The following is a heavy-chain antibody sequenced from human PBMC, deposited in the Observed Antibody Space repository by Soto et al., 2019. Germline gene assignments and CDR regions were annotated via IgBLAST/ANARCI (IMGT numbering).Heavy chain of an antibody. V-gene: IGHV4-59*01. Sequence: QVQLQESGPGLVKPSETLSLTCTVSGCSISSYYWSWIRQPPGKGLECIGYIYYSGSTNYNPSLKSRGTISVDTSKNQFSLKRSAVTAAYTAVYYFGRFPSGYSYWHFDYWGQGTLVTVSS. CDR1: GCSISSYY. J-gene: IGHJ4*02. CDR2: IYYSGST. CDR3: GRFPSGYSYWHFDY. D-gene: IGHD5-18*01.